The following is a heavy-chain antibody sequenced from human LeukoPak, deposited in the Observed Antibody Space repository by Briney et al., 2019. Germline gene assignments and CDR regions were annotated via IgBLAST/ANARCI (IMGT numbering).Heavy chain of an antibody. V-gene: IGHV4-4*07. D-gene: IGHD3-22*01. Sequence: PSETLSLTCTVSGGSITGFYWNWIRQPAGKGLEWIGRIYTSGSTNYNPSLKSRVTISVDTSKNQFSLKLSSVTAADTAVYYCAREWGYDSSGYYRRETRYFQHWGQGTLVTVSS. CDR3: AREWGYDSSGYYRRETRYFQH. J-gene: IGHJ1*01. CDR2: IYTSGST. CDR1: GGSITGFY.